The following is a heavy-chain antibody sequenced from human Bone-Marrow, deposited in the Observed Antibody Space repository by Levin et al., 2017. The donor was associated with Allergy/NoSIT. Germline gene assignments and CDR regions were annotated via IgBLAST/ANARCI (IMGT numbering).Heavy chain of an antibody. CDR3: AKKAVTIDD. CDR2: ISGGGDDT. V-gene: IGHV3-23*01. D-gene: IGHD4-17*01. Sequence: SCAASGFTFSHYAMSWVRQAPGKGLEWVSGISGGGDDTYFADSVKGRFTISRDNSKNMLYLQMNSLRVEDTAVYYCAKKAVTIDDWGQGTLVIVSS. CDR1: GFTFSHYA. J-gene: IGHJ4*02.